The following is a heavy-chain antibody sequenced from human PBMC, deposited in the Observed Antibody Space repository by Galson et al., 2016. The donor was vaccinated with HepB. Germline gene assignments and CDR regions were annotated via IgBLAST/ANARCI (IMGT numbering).Heavy chain of an antibody. CDR3: ALHIRRSYCGRDCYSGAFDV. CDR1: GGSLISTSYY. V-gene: IGHV4-39*01. Sequence: LSLTCSVSGGSLISTSYYWAWIRQSAGKGLESIGSIYHSGSTYYNPPLKSRITMSVDTSKNQFSLRLSSVSAADTAVYHCALHIRRSYCGRDCYSGAFDVWGPGTMVT. D-gene: IGHD2-21*02. CDR2: IYHSGST. J-gene: IGHJ3*01.